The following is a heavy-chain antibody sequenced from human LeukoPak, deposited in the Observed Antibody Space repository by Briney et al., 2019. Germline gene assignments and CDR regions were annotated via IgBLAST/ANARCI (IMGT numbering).Heavy chain of an antibody. D-gene: IGHD5-24*01. CDR3: ARLSRDGYNSGSMYYYYGMDV. CDR2: IYYSGST. Sequence: PSETLSLTCTVSGGSISSYYWSWIRQPPGKGLEWIGYIYYSGSTNYNPSLKSRVTISVDTSKNQFSLKRSSVTAADTAVYYCARLSRDGYNSGSMYYYYGMDVWGQRTTVTVSS. V-gene: IGHV4-59*08. J-gene: IGHJ6*02. CDR1: GGSISSYY.